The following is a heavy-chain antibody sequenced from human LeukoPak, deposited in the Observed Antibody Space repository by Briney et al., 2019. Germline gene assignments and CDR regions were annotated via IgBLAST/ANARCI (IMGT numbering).Heavy chain of an antibody. CDR2: ISYDGSNK. V-gene: IGHV3-30-3*01. J-gene: IGHJ3*02. CDR3: ARVTRAYYDSSGKRPDAFDI. Sequence: TGGSLRLSCAASGFTFSSYAMHWVRQAPGKGLEWVAVISYDGSNKYYADSVKGRFTISRDNSKNTLYLQMNSLRAEDTAVYYCARVTRAYYDSSGKRPDAFDIWGQGTMVTVSS. CDR1: GFTFSSYA. D-gene: IGHD3-22*01.